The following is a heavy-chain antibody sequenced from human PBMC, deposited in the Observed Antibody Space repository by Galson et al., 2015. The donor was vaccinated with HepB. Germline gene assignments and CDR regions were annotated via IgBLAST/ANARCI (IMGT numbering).Heavy chain of an antibody. CDR2: IIPIFGTA. D-gene: IGHD5-18*01. Sequence: SVKVSCKASGGTFSSYAISWVRQAHGQGLEWMGGIIPIFGTANYAQKFQGRVTITADESTSTAYMELSSLRSEDTAVYYCAREVDTAMAMYNWFDPWGQGTLVTVSS. CDR3: AREVDTAMAMYNWFDP. CDR1: GGTFSSYA. V-gene: IGHV1-69*13. J-gene: IGHJ5*02.